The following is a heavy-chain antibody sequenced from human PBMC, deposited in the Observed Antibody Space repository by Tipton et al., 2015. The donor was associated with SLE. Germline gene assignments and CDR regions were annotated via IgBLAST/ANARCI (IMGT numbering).Heavy chain of an antibody. D-gene: IGHD3-3*01. CDR1: GFIFSNYG. CDR2: ISAYNGKT. J-gene: IGHJ5*02. Sequence: QSGAEVKKPGASVKVSCRASGFIFSNYGFSWVRQAPGQGLEYMGYISAYNGKTDYVEGLQGRVTMTTDTSTATVYMELRSLRSEDTAVYYCARGAYYDFVNWFDPWGQGTLVTVSS. V-gene: IGHV1-18*01. CDR3: ARGAYYDFVNWFDP.